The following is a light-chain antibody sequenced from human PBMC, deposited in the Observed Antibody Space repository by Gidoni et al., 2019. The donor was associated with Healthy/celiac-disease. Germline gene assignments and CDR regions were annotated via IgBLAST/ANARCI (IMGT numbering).Light chain of an antibody. CDR2: DAS. V-gene: IGKV3-11*01. CDR3: QQRSNWPLT. CDR1: QSVSSY. J-gene: IGKJ4*01. Sequence: EIVFPQSPATLSLSPGERATLSCRASQSVSSYLAWYQQKPGQAPRLLIYDASNRATGSPARFSGSGSGTDFTLTISSLEPEDFAVYYCQQRSNWPLTCGGXTKVEIK.